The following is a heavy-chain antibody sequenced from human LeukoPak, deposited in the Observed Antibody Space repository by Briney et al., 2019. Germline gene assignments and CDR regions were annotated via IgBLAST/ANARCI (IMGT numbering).Heavy chain of an antibody. J-gene: IGHJ6*03. V-gene: IGHV4-59*11. Sequence: PSETLSLTCTVSGGSISSHYWSWIRQPPGKGLEWIGYIYYSGSTNYNPSLKSRVTISVDTSKNQFSLKLSSVTAADTAVYYCARGPYCSGGSCYFSIYYYYYMDVWGKATTVTVSS. D-gene: IGHD2-15*01. CDR2: IYYSGST. CDR1: GGSISSHY. CDR3: ARGPYCSGGSCYFSIYYYYYMDV.